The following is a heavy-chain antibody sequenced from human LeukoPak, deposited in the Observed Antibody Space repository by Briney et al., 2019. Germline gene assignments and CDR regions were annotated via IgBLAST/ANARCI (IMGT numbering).Heavy chain of an antibody. V-gene: IGHV6-1*01. D-gene: IGHD6-19*01. CDR2: TYYRSKWYN. CDR3: ARDVQQWLVRGGYFDY. CDR1: GDSVSSNSAA. J-gene: IGHJ4*02. Sequence: PSQTLSLTCAISGDSVSSNSAAWNWNTPSPSRDLEWLVSTYYRSKWYNDYAVSVKSRITINPDTSKNQFSLQLNSVTPEDTAVYYWARDVQQWLVRGGYFDYWGQGTLVTVSS.